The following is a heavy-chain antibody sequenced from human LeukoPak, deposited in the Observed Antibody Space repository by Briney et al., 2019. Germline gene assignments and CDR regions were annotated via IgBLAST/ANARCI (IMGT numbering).Heavy chain of an antibody. CDR1: GFAFSTYA. D-gene: IGHD4-17*01. J-gene: IGHJ3*02. V-gene: IGHV3-23*01. CDR3: AREGDYGDYGRVANDAFDI. CDR2: INGGGGNP. Sequence: GGSLRLSCAASGFAFSTYAMSWVRQAPGKGLEWVSGINGGGGNPYYADSVKGRFTISRDNSKNTLYLQMNSLRVEDTAVYYCAREGDYGDYGRVANDAFDIWGQGTMVTVSS.